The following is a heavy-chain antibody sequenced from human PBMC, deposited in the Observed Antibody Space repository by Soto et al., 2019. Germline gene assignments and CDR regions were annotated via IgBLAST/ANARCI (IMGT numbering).Heavy chain of an antibody. V-gene: IGHV3-43D*04. D-gene: IGHD6-13*01. CDR1: GFTFDDYA. J-gene: IGHJ4*02. CDR2: ISWDGGST. CDR3: AKDRSAAGTWYFDY. Sequence: GGSLRLSCAASGFTFDDYAMHWVRQAPGKGLEWVSLISWDGGSTYYADSVEGRFTISRDNSKNSLYLQMNSLRAEDTALYYCAKDRSAAGTWYFDYWGQGTLVTVSS.